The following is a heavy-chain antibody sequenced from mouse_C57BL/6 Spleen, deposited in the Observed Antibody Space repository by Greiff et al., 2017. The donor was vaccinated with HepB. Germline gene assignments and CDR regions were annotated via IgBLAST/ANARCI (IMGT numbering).Heavy chain of an antibody. J-gene: IGHJ3*01. V-gene: IGHV1-78*01. CDR2: IYPRDGST. D-gene: IGHD3-3*01. Sequence: VQLQQSDAELVKPGASVKISCKASGYTFTAHTIHWVKQGPEKGLEWIGYIYPRDGSTKYNEKCTGKATLTADQSTSTAYMQLNSLTSEDSAVYFCAREGGTGFAYWGQGTLVTVSA. CDR1: GYTFTAHT. CDR3: AREGGTGFAY.